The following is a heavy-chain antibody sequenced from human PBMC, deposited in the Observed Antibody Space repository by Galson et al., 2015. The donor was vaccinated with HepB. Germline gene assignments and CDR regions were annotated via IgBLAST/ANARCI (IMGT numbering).Heavy chain of an antibody. CDR1: GFTFGHYG. CDR3: APNSGVGAIFFHP. D-gene: IGHD1-26*01. CDR2: ISYDGGSK. V-gene: IGHV3-30*03. Sequence: SLRLSCAASGFTFGHYGMHWVRQAPGKGLEWVAVISYDGGSKYYADPVKGRFTISRDNSKNTLYLQMNSLRNEDTAVYYCAPNSGVGAIFFHPWGQGTLVTVSS. J-gene: IGHJ5*02.